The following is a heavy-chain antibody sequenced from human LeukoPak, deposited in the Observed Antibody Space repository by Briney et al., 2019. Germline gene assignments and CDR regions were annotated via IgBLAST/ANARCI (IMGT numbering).Heavy chain of an antibody. V-gene: IGHV4-38-2*02. D-gene: IGHD3-10*01. CDR1: GYSISSGYY. CDR2: IYHSGST. Sequence: PSETLSLTCTVSGYSISSGYYWGWIRQPPGKGLEWIGSIYHSGSTYYNPSLKSRVTISVDTSKNQFSLKLSSVTAADTAVYYCARLYGSGSYSYYYYMDVWGKGTTVTISS. CDR3: ARLYGSGSYSYYYYMDV. J-gene: IGHJ6*03.